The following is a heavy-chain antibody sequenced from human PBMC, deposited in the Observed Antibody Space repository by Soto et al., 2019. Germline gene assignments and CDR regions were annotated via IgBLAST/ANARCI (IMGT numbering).Heavy chain of an antibody. CDR1: STSNW. J-gene: IGHJ5*02. D-gene: IGHD3-3*01. V-gene: IGHV4-4*02. Sequence: STSNWWSWVRQPPAKGLEWIGEIYHSGSTNYNPSLKSRVTISVDKSKNQFSLKLSSVTAADTAVYYCARNPRRITIFGVVTTNWFDPWGQGTLVTVSS. CDR2: IYHSGST. CDR3: ARNPRRITIFGVVTTNWFDP.